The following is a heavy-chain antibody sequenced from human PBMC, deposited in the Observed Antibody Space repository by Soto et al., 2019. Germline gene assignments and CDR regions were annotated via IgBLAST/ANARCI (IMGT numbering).Heavy chain of an antibody. Sequence: QVQLVQSGAEVKKPGASVKVSCKASGYTFTSYYMHWVRQAPGQGLEWMGIINPSGGSTSYAQKLQGRVTMTLDPSTSTVYMEPGSLRSEDTPVYYCARESCSGGSCNAFDYWGQGTLVTVSS. CDR1: GYTFTSYY. CDR3: ARESCSGGSCNAFDY. J-gene: IGHJ4*02. V-gene: IGHV1-46*03. D-gene: IGHD2-15*01. CDR2: INPSGGST.